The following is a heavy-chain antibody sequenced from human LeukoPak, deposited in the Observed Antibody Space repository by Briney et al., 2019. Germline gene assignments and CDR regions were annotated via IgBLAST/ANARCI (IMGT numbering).Heavy chain of an antibody. CDR2: IYYSGTT. V-gene: IGHV4-59*01. Sequence: PSETLSLTCAVSGGSISTYYWSWVRQTPGKGLEWIGYIYYSGTTNYNPSLKSRVTISVDTSKNQFSLKLSSVSAADTAVYYCARGGNWNSCDYSGQRTLVTVSS. D-gene: IGHD1-1*01. J-gene: IGHJ4*02. CDR1: GGSISTYY. CDR3: ARGGNWNSCDY.